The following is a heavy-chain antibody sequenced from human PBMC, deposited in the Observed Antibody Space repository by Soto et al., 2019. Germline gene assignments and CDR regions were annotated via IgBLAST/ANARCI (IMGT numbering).Heavy chain of an antibody. D-gene: IGHD6-13*01. CDR3: ARGGVKGIDSYDFLES. J-gene: IGHJ4*02. CDR1: GGTFANSA. V-gene: IGHV1-69*01. CDR2: TIPFTDIT. Sequence: QVQLVQSGAEVKRPGSTLRVSCKASGGTFANSAISWVRQAPGQGLEWMGGTIPFTDITPTAPKVQGRITVTASESTATAHMELNIPRSDAMAVFYCARGGVKGIDSYDFLESWGQGTLVTVSS.